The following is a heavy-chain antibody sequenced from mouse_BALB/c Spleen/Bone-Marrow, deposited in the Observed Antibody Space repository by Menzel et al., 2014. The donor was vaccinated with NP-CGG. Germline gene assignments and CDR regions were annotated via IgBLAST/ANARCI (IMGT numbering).Heavy chain of an antibody. CDR3: ARGGYFGNAFAY. Sequence: QVQLQQSGPELVKPGALVKISCKAPGYTFTNFDISWVQQRPGQGLEWIGWIYPGDGTTKYTEKFKGKATLTTDKSSSTAYMQLNNLTSDNSAVYFCARGGYFGNAFAYWGQGTLVSVSA. CDR2: IYPGDGTT. V-gene: IGHV1S56*01. J-gene: IGHJ3*01. CDR1: GYTFTNFD. D-gene: IGHD2-1*01.